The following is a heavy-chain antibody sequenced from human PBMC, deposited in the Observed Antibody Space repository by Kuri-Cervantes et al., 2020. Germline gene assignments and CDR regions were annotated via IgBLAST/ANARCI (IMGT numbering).Heavy chain of an antibody. V-gene: IGHV3-30*07. D-gene: IGHD4-23*01. Sequence: LSLTCAASGFTFSSYAMHWVRQAPGKGLEWVAVISYDGSNKYYADSVKGRFTISRDNSKNTLYLQMNSLRAEDTAVYYCAKREQAAYGGFDYWGQGTLVTVSS. J-gene: IGHJ4*02. CDR1: GFTFSSYA. CDR3: AKREQAAYGGFDY. CDR2: ISYDGSNK.